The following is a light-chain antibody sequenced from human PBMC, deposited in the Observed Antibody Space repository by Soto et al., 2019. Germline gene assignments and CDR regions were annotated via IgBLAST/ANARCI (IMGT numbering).Light chain of an antibody. CDR3: QQYSIYPYT. CDR2: DAS. J-gene: IGKJ2*01. V-gene: IGKV1-5*01. CDR1: QTISNW. Sequence: DIQMTQSPSTLSSSVGDRVTITCRASQTISNWLAWYQQEPGKAPQLLIYDASSLRNGVPSRFSGSGFATDFTLTISSLQPDDFATYYCQQYSIYPYTFGQGTKLEIK.